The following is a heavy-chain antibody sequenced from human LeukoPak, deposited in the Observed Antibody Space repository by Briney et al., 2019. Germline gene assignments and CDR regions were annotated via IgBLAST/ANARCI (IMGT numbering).Heavy chain of an antibody. CDR3: AKGTYYDSSGPLDY. V-gene: IGHV3-9*03. D-gene: IGHD3-22*01. Sequence: GGSLRLSGVASGFTFSRYAMSWVRQAPGKGLEWVSGISWNSGSIGYADSVKGRFTISRDNAKNSLYLQMNSLRAEDMALYYCAKGTYYDSSGPLDYWGQGTLVTVSS. J-gene: IGHJ4*02. CDR2: ISWNSGSI. CDR1: GFTFSRYA.